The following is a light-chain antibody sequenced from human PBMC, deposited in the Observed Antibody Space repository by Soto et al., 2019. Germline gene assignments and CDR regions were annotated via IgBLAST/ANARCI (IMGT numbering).Light chain of an antibody. CDR2: GAP. CDR1: QRITSY. V-gene: IGKV3-20*01. CDR3: PQYGTSLP. Sequence: EVVLTQSPATLSVSQGERATLSWRASQRITSYLAWYQQKPGQAPRLLIYGAPSRATGLPDRFSGSGSGTDFTLTISRLEPEDSAVYYCPQYGTSLPFGGGTKVDIK. J-gene: IGKJ4*01.